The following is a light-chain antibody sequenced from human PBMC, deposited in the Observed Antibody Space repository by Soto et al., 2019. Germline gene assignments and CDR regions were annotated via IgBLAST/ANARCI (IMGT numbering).Light chain of an antibody. CDR2: DVT. CDR1: SSDVGAYNH. J-gene: IGLJ2*01. Sequence: QSALTQPPSASGSPGQSVTISCTGTSSDVGAYNHVSWYQQHPGKAPKVLIYDVTQRPSGVPDRFSGSKSGNTASLTVSGLQAEDEADYYCPSYGDGDSLIFGGGTKLTVL. V-gene: IGLV2-8*01. CDR3: PSYGDGDSLI.